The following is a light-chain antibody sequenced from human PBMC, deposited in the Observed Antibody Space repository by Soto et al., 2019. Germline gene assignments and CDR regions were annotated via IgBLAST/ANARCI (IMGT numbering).Light chain of an antibody. CDR3: QHYSSASGA. CDR1: QSVSRTY. J-gene: IGKJ1*01. Sequence: EIVLTQSPDTLSLSPGERATLSCRASQSVSRTYLAWYQQKPGQAPRLLIFDASRRATGTPDRFAGSGSGTDFTLTISSLEPEDFAVYYCQHYSSASGAFGQGTKVDIK. V-gene: IGKV3-20*01. CDR2: DAS.